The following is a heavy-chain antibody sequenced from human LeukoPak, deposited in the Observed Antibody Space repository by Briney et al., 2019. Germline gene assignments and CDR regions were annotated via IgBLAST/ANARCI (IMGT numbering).Heavy chain of an antibody. CDR2: ISDNSGNT. CDR3: AKVATVTTYALADY. D-gene: IGHD4-17*01. J-gene: IGHJ4*02. Sequence: GGSLRLSCAASGFTFSSFAMSWVRQAPGQGLEWVSAISDNSGNTYYADSVKGRFTISRDNSENTLYLQMNSLRAEDTAIYYCAKVATVTTYALADYWGQGTLVTVSS. V-gene: IGHV3-23*01. CDR1: GFTFSSFA.